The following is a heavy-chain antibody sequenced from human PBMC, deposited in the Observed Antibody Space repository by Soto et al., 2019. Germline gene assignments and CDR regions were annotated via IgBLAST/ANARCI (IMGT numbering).Heavy chain of an antibody. Sequence: SETLSLTCTVSGGSVSSGSYYWSWIRQPPGKGLEWIGYIYYSGSTNYNPSLKSRVTISVDTSKNQFSLKLSSVTAADTAVYYCANGDNQPPGSSTTYYYYGMDVWGQGTTVTVSS. D-gene: IGHD4-17*01. V-gene: IGHV4-61*01. CDR2: IYYSGST. J-gene: IGHJ6*02. CDR1: GGSVSSGSYY. CDR3: ANGDNQPPGSSTTYYYYGMDV.